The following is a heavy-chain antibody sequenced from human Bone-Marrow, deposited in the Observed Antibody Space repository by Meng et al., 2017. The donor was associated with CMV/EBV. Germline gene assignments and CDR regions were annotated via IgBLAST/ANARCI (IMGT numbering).Heavy chain of an antibody. Sequence: GESLKISCAASGFTFSSYAMSWVRQAPGKGLEWVSAISGSGGSTYYADSVKGRFTISRDNSKNTLYLQMNSLRAEDTAVYYCAKAGVYCSGGSCYSSGYFDYWGQGKLVTVSS. D-gene: IGHD2-15*01. CDR3: AKAGVYCSGGSCYSSGYFDY. CDR1: GFTFSSYA. V-gene: IGHV3-23*01. J-gene: IGHJ4*02. CDR2: ISGSGGST.